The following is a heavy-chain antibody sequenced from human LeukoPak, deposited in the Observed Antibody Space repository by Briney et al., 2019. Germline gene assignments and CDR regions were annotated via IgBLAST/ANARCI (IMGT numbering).Heavy chain of an antibody. D-gene: IGHD3-22*01. J-gene: IGHJ4*02. CDR3: ARGGGVTYYDSTGYLWYFDY. CDR2: IYYSGST. CDR1: GSSISSHC. Sequence: TSETLSLTCTVSGSSISSHCWSWIRQPPGKGLEWIGYIYYSGSTKFNPSLKSRVTISVDTSKNQFSLKLSSVTAVDTAVYYCARGGGVTYYDSTGYLWYFDYWGQGTLVTVSS. V-gene: IGHV4-59*11.